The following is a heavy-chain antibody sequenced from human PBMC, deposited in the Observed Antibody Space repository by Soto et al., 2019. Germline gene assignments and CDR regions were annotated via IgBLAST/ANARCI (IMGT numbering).Heavy chain of an antibody. Sequence: ASVKVSCKASGYSFITYTMHCVRQAPGQRLEWMGWINGGNGYTRSAQTFQGRVTFTRDTSANTAYMELSSLRSEDTAVYYCARNRDGFINRPYWFFDLWGRGTLVTVSS. D-gene: IGHD5-12*01. CDR3: ARNRDGFINRPYWFFDL. CDR2: INGGNGYT. J-gene: IGHJ2*01. V-gene: IGHV1-3*01. CDR1: GYSFITYT.